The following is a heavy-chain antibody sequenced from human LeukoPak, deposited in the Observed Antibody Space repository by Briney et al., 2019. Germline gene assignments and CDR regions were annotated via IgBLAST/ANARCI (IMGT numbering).Heavy chain of an antibody. CDR2: ISGDGKST. CDR3: ARLPVPINDFGDYFDY. V-gene: IGHV3-74*01. D-gene: IGHD3/OR15-3a*01. Sequence: GGSLRLSCEASGFTFNNYWMHWVRQGPGKGLVWVARISGDGKSTTYADSVKGRFTISRDNSKNTMYLQMNSLRAEGTALYFCARLPVPINDFGDYFDYWGQGILVTVSS. CDR1: GFTFNNYW. J-gene: IGHJ4*02.